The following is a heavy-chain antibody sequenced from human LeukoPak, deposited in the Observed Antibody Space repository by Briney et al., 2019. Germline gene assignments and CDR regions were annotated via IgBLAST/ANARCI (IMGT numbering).Heavy chain of an antibody. CDR3: ARDPSNSGYDYLYYFDY. D-gene: IGHD5-12*01. V-gene: IGHV4-31*03. J-gene: IGHJ4*02. CDR2: IFYRGST. Sequence: SSQTLSLTCTVSGGSISSGGYYWSWIRQHPGKGLEWIGYIFYRGSTYYNPSLKSRVAMSVDTSKNQFSLKLSSVTAADTAVYYCARDPSNSGYDYLYYFDYWGQGTLVTVSS. CDR1: GGSISSGGYY.